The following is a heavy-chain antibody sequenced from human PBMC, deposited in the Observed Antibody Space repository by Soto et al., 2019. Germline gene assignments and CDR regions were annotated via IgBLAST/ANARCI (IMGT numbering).Heavy chain of an antibody. D-gene: IGHD2-2*01. CDR3: ANVPIWCSSTSCYTEGFDY. J-gene: IGHJ4*02. Sequence: LRLSCTASGCTFSDYAMSWVRQPPGKGLEWVSVISAGGSTYYADSVKGRFTVSRANSKNTLYLQMNSLRAEDTAVYYCANVPIWCSSTSCYTEGFDYWGQGTLVTVYS. CDR2: ISAGGST. V-gene: IGHV3-23*01. CDR1: GCTFSDYA.